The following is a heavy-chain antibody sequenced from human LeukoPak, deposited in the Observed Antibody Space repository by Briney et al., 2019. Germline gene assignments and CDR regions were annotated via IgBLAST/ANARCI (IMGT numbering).Heavy chain of an antibody. CDR2: IYSGGDT. CDR1: GLTVSSNY. D-gene: IGHD6-19*01. CDR3: ARRRFSSGWYTFDY. Sequence: GGPLRLSCAASGLTVSSNYMCWVRQAPGQGLEWVSVIYSGGDTYYADSVKGRFTISRDNSKNTLYLQMNSLRAEDTAVYYCARRRFSSGWYTFDYWGQGTLVTVSS. V-gene: IGHV3-66*04. J-gene: IGHJ4*02.